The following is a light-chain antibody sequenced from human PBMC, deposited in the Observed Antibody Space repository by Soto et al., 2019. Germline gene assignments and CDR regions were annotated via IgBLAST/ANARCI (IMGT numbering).Light chain of an antibody. CDR3: QQYDNSRT. J-gene: IGKJ1*01. CDR2: TIS. Sequence: IVLTQSPGTLSLSPGERATLSCRASQSVNRRSLAWYQQKPGQAPRLLISTISNRATGIPDRFSGSGSGADFTLTIIRLEPEDLAVYYCQQYDNSRTFGQGTKVEIK. CDR1: QSVNRRS. V-gene: IGKV3-20*01.